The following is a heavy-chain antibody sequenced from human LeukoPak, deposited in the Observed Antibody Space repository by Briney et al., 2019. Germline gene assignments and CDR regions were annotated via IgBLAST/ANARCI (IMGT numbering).Heavy chain of an antibody. J-gene: IGHJ6*03. V-gene: IGHV3-21*03. D-gene: IGHD3-22*01. Sequence: GGSLRLSCAASGFTFSSYSMNWVRQAPGKGLEWVSSISSSSSYIYYADSVKGRFTISRDNAKNSLYLQMNSLKTEDTAVYYCTITMIVVVHPTPYYMDVWGKGTTVTVSS. CDR1: GFTFSSYS. CDR3: TITMIVVVHPTPYYMDV. CDR2: ISSSSSYI.